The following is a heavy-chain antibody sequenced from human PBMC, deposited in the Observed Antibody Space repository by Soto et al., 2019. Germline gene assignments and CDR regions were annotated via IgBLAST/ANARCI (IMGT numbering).Heavy chain of an antibody. CDR2: IKYSGST. CDR3: ARHAGLPASINY. J-gene: IGHJ4*02. CDR1: GGSVSGYY. V-gene: IGHV4-59*08. D-gene: IGHD2-2*01. Sequence: PSETLSLTCTVSGGSVSGYYWSWIRQPPGKGLEWIGYIKYSGSTNYNPSLTSRVTVSIDTSKNQLFLKLTSVTAADTALYYCARHAGLPASINYWGQGTLVTVSS.